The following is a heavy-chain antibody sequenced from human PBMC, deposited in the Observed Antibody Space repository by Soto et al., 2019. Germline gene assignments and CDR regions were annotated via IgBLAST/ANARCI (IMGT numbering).Heavy chain of an antibody. CDR2: INPNSGGT. Sequence: GASVKVSCKASGYTFTGYYMHWVRQAPGQGLEWKGWINPNSGGTNYAQKFQGWVTMTRDTPISTAYMELSRLRSDDTAVYYCARDPGGLDCSSTSCRSGYYYYGMDVWGQGTTVTVSS. CDR3: ARDPGGLDCSSTSCRSGYYYYGMDV. D-gene: IGHD2-2*01. CDR1: GYTFTGYY. V-gene: IGHV1-2*04. J-gene: IGHJ6*02.